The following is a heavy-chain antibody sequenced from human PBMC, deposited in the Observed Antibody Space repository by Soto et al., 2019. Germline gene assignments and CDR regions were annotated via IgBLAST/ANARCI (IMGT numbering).Heavy chain of an antibody. J-gene: IGHJ4*02. CDR3: ARWGRDYGDYWFDY. CDR2: MNPNSGNT. Sequence: QVQLVQSGAEVKKPGASVKVSCKASGYTFTSYDINLVRQATGQGLEWMGWMNPNSGNTGYAQKFQGRVTMTRNTSISTAYMELSSLRSEDTAVYYCARWGRDYGDYWFDYWGQGTLVTVSS. D-gene: IGHD4-17*01. CDR1: GYTFTSYD. V-gene: IGHV1-8*01.